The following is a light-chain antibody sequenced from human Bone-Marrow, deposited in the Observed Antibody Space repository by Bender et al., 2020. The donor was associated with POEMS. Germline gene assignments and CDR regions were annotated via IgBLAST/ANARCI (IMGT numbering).Light chain of an antibody. CDR1: SSDVGSYNL. CDR3: CSYAGGGQSC. J-gene: IGLJ2*01. CDR2: EAT. Sequence: QSALTQPASVSGSPGQPITISCTGTSSDVGSYNLVSWYQQHPGKVPKVIIYEATKRPSGVSNRFSGSKSGNTASLTISGLQAEDEADYYCCSYAGGGQSCFGGGTKVTVL. V-gene: IGLV2-23*01.